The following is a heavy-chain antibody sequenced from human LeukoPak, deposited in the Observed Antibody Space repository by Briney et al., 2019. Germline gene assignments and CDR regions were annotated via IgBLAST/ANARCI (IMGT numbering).Heavy chain of an antibody. CDR1: GFTFSTYS. J-gene: IGHJ4*02. Sequence: GGSLRLSCAASGFTFSTYSMNWVRQTPGKGLWWVSYISSSSSSTMYYADSVKGRFTISRDNAKNSLSLQMYSLRAEDTAVYYCARLQGSGSFSSFDYWGQGTLVTVSS. CDR2: ISSSSSSTM. D-gene: IGHD3-10*01. CDR3: ARLQGSGSFSSFDY. V-gene: IGHV3-48*01.